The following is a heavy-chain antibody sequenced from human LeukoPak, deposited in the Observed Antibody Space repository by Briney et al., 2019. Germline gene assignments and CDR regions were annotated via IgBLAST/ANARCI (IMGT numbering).Heavy chain of an antibody. Sequence: SETLSLTCAVYGGSFSGYYWSWIRQPPGKGLEWIGEINHSGSTNYNPSLKSRVTISVDTSKNQFSLKLSSVTAADTAVYYCARGVLRFLEWAPKGNWFDPWGQGTLVTVSS. CDR1: GGSFSGYY. D-gene: IGHD3-3*01. V-gene: IGHV4-34*01. CDR3: ARGVLRFLEWAPKGNWFDP. J-gene: IGHJ5*02. CDR2: INHSGST.